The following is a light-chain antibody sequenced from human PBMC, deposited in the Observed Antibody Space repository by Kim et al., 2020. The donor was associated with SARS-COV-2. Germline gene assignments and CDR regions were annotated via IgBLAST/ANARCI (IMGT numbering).Light chain of an antibody. J-gene: IGKJ4*01. V-gene: IGKV3-20*01. Sequence: LPGERATLSCRASQNVYSNYLALYQQKPGQAPRLLIYGASSRATGIPDRFSGSGSGTDFTLTISSLEPEDFAVYYCQHFGASLLTFGGGTKVDIK. CDR1: QNVYSNY. CDR2: GAS. CDR3: QHFGASLLT.